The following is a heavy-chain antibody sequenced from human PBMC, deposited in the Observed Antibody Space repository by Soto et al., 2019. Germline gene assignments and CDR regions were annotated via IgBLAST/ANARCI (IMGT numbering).Heavy chain of an antibody. CDR3: ARSGQMRLLFVY. D-gene: IGHD2-15*01. CDR2: IYPGDSDT. CDR1: GYSFTSYW. V-gene: IGHV5-51*01. Sequence: PXESLKISWKCSGYSFTSYWIGLVLQMPGKGLEWMGIIYPGDSDTRYSPSFQGQVTISADKSISTAYLQWSSLKASDTAMYYCARSGQMRLLFVYWGQGTLVTVSS. J-gene: IGHJ4*02.